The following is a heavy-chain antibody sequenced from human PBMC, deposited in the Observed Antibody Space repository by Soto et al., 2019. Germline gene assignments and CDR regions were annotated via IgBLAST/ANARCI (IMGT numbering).Heavy chain of an antibody. CDR1: GFTFSNYA. CDR3: AKSRGLTIFTMVTFDY. V-gene: IGHV3-23*01. Sequence: PGGSLRLSCAASGFTFSNYAMSWVRQAPGKGLEWVSGLSASGDITYYADSVKGRFAISRDNSKNTLYLQMNSLRAEDTAVYYCAKSRGLTIFTMVTFDYWGQGTLVTVSS. J-gene: IGHJ4*02. D-gene: IGHD3-3*01. CDR2: LSASGDIT.